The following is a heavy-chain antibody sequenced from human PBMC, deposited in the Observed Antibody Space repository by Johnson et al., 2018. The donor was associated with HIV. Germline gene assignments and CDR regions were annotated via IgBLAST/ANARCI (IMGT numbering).Heavy chain of an antibody. CDR3: AISPEYSSSWFGAFDI. V-gene: IGHV3-7*02. D-gene: IGHD6-13*01. Sequence: VQLVESGGGWVQPGGSLRLSCAASGFSFSTSYMTWVRQAPGKGLEWVATINEDGTGKNHVDSVKGRFSISRDNTKNSLYLQMNSLRAEDTAVYYCAISPEYSSSWFGAFDIWGQGTMVTVSS. CDR1: GFSFSTSY. J-gene: IGHJ3*02. CDR2: INEDGTGK.